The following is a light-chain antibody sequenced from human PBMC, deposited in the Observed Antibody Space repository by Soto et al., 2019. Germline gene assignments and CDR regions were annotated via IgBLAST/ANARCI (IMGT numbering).Light chain of an antibody. CDR3: QKYNSVSLLT. V-gene: IGKV1-5*03. J-gene: IGKJ4*01. CDR1: QSISSY. CDR2: KAS. Sequence: DIQMTQSPSSLSASVGDRVTITCRASQSISSYLNWYQQKPGKAPKLLIYKASTLESGVPYRFSGSGSGTEFTLTISRLQPDDFATYYCQKYNSVSLLTFGGGTKVDNK.